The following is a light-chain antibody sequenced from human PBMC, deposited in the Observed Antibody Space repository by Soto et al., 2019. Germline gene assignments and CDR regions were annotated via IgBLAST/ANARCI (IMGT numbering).Light chain of an antibody. Sequence: DIQITQSPSTLSASVRDRVTINCRASQSIDTWLAWYQQKPGKAPNLLIYTASNLQSGVPSRFSGSGSGTHFTLTISSLQPEDFGTYYCQQTDSFPITFGQGTKV. CDR1: QSIDTW. J-gene: IGKJ1*01. V-gene: IGKV1-12*01. CDR2: TAS. CDR3: QQTDSFPIT.